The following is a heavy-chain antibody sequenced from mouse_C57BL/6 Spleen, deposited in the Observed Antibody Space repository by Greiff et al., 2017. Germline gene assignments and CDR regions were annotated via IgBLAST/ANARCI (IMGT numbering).Heavy chain of an antibody. V-gene: IGHV1-72*01. CDR1: GYTFTSYW. D-gene: IGHD2-4*01. CDR2: FDPNSGGT. CDR3: ARSGYDYEFAY. J-gene: IGHJ3*01. Sequence: QVQLQQPGAELVKPGASVKLSCKASGYTFTSYWMHWVKQRPGRGLEWIGRFDPNSGGTKYNEKFKSKATLTVDKPSSTAYMQLSNLTSEDSAVYYCARSGYDYEFAYWGQGTLVTVSA.